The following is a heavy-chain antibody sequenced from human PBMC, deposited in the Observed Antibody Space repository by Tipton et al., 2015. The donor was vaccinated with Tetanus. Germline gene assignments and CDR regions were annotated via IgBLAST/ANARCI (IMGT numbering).Heavy chain of an antibody. V-gene: IGHV4-30-4*01. J-gene: IGHJ6*02. D-gene: IGHD6-19*01. Sequence: TLSLTCTVSGGSISGGDYVWNWIRQPPGKGLEWIGYIYSSGSISYNPSLKSRLSISRDTSKNQFSMNLTSVTAADGAVYYCARLILGRSKEVAGIRYYYYYGLDVWGQGTTVTFTS. CDR1: GGSISGGDYV. CDR2: IYSSGSI. CDR3: ARLILGRSKEVAGIRYYYYYGLDV.